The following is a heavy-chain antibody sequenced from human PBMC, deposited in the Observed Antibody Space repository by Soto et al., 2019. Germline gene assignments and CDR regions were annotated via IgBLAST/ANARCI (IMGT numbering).Heavy chain of an antibody. CDR1: GFTFSSYG. Sequence: QVQLVESGGGVVQPGRSLRLSCAASGFTFSSYGMHWVRQAPGKGLEWVAVISYDGSNKYYADSVKGRFTISRDNSKNTLYLQMNSLRAEDTAVYYCAKATVTTRGPMDYWGQGTLVTVSS. CDR3: AKATVTTRGPMDY. V-gene: IGHV3-30*18. CDR2: ISYDGSNK. D-gene: IGHD4-17*01. J-gene: IGHJ4*02.